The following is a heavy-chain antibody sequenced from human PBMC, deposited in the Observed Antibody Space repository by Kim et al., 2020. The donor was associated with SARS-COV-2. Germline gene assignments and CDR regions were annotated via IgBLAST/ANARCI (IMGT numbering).Heavy chain of an antibody. CDR2: ISHNSIYT. Sequence: GGSLRLSCAASGFTFSDYYMSWIRQAPGKGLEWVSYISHNSIYTNYADSVKGRFTISRDIAKNSLYLQMNSLRAEDTAVYYCARLHWGTYFFDTWGQGALVTVSS. CDR3: ARLHWGTYFFDT. V-gene: IGHV3-11*03. J-gene: IGHJ4*02. CDR1: GFTFSDYY. D-gene: IGHD7-27*01.